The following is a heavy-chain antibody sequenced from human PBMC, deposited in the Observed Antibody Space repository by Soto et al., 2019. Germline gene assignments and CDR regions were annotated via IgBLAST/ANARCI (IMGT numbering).Heavy chain of an antibody. Sequence: GGSLRLSCAASGFTFSSYAMHWVRQAPGKGLEWVAVISYDGSNEYYADSVKGRFTISRDNSKNTLYLQMNSLRAEDTAVYYCATDFHDYGDYFVYWGQGTLVTVS. CDR2: ISYDGSNE. CDR1: GFTFSSYA. V-gene: IGHV3-30-3*01. CDR3: ATDFHDYGDYFVY. J-gene: IGHJ4*02. D-gene: IGHD4-17*01.